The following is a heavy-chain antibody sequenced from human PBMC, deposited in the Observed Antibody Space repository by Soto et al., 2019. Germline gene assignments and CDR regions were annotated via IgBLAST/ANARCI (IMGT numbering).Heavy chain of an antibody. CDR2: IYSGGST. J-gene: IGHJ6*02. Sequence: PGGSLRLSCAASGFTVSSNYMSWVRQAPGKGLEWVSVIYSGGSTYYADSVKGRFTISRHNSKNTLYLQMNSLRAEDTAVYYCATTGVSSYYYYYGMDVWGQGTTVTVSS. D-gene: IGHD6-13*01. V-gene: IGHV3-53*04. CDR3: ATTGVSSYYYYYGMDV. CDR1: GFTVSSNY.